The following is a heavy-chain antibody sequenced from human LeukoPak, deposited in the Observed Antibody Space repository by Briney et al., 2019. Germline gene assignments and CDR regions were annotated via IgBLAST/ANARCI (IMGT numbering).Heavy chain of an antibody. CDR2: IYYSGST. CDR1: GGSISSGGYY. CDR3: AREGRSTVTTHNYFDY. D-gene: IGHD4-17*01. V-gene: IGHV4-31*03. J-gene: IGHJ4*02. Sequence: SETLSLTCTVSGGSISSGGYYWSWIRQHPGKGLEWIGYIYYSGSTYYNPSLKSRVTISVDTSKNQFSLKLSSVTAADAAVYYCAREGRSTVTTHNYFDYWGQGTLVTVSS.